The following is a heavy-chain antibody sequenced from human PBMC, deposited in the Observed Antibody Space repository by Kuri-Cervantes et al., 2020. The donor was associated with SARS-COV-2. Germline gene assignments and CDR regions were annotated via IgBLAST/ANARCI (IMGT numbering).Heavy chain of an antibody. CDR1: GFTVSRNY. D-gene: IGHD6-13*01. J-gene: IGHJ4*02. CDR3: ARTTYSTRPTPFDL. V-gene: IGHV3-21*06. Sequence: GESLKISCAASGFTVSRNYMKWVRQAPGKGLQWVSSITSTGSAVDYADSVKGRFIISRDNAENSLYLQMSSLRDDDTAVYYCARTTYSTRPTPFDLWGQGTLVTVSS. CDR2: ITSTGSAV.